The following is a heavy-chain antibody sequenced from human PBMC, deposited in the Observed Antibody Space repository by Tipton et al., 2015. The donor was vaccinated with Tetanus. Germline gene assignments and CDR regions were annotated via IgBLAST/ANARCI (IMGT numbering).Heavy chain of an antibody. V-gene: IGHV4-39*07. CDR2: MSHNGRT. Sequence: GLVKPSDTLSLSCSVSGDSISSDSFFWGWIRQPPGKGLEWIASMSHNGRTHYNPSLKSRVTISVDTSKNQFSLRLSSVTAADTAVYYCARIHDFWSGYFDFWGQGTLVTVSP. CDR3: ARIHDFWSGYFDF. CDR1: GDSISSDSFF. J-gene: IGHJ4*02. D-gene: IGHD3-3*01.